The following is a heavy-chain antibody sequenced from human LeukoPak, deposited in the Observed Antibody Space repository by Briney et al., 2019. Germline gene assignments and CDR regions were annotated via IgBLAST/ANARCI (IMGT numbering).Heavy chain of an antibody. V-gene: IGHV3-48*02. CDR1: GFTFSSYG. D-gene: IGHD6-13*01. CDR2: ISSSASTI. J-gene: IGHJ4*01. CDR3: GSSIAAGVDY. Sequence: PGRSLRLSCAASGFTFSSYGTNWVRQAPGMGPEWISYISSSASTICYADSVKGRFTISRETAKNSLFLEISGLSDEDTAVDYFGSSIAAGVDYWGQGTRVTVSS.